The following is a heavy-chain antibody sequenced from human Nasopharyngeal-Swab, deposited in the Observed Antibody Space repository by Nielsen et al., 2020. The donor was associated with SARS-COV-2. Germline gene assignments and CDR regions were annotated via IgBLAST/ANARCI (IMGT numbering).Heavy chain of an antibody. D-gene: IGHD6-13*01. V-gene: IGHV3-21*01. J-gene: IGHJ4*02. CDR3: ARDGYSSSWYDY. CDR2: ISSSSSYI. CDR1: GFRDYS. Sequence: GESLKISCVDSGFRDYSMNWVRQAPGKGLEWVSSISSSSSYIYYADSVKGRFTISRDNAKNSLYLQMNSLRAEDTAVYYCARDGYSSSWYDYWGQGTLVTVSS.